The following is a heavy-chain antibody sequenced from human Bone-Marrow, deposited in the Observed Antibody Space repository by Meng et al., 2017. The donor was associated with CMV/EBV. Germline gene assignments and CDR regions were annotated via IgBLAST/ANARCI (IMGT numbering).Heavy chain of an antibody. J-gene: IGHJ6*02. Sequence: GESLKISCAASGFTSSDYYMSWIRQAPGKGLEWVSYISSSGSTIYYADSVKGRFTISRDNAKNSLYLQMNSLRAEDTAVYYCARVPPPAGYSYGYGYYYGMDVWGQGTTVTVSS. D-gene: IGHD5-18*01. CDR1: GFTSSDYY. CDR3: ARVPPPAGYSYGYGYYYGMDV. V-gene: IGHV3-11*01. CDR2: ISSSGSTI.